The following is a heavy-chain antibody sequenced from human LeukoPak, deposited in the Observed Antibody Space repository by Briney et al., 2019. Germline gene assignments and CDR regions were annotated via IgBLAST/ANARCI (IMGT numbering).Heavy chain of an antibody. CDR3: ASPSKWELVDFEY. CDR2: INHSGST. CDR1: GGSFSGYY. J-gene: IGHJ4*02. D-gene: IGHD1-26*01. Sequence: PSETLSLTCAVYGGSFSGYYWSWIRQPPGKGLEWIGEINHSGSTNYNPSLKSRVTISVDTSKNQFSLKLSSVTAADTAVYYCASPSKWELVDFEYWGQGTLVIVSS. V-gene: IGHV4-34*01.